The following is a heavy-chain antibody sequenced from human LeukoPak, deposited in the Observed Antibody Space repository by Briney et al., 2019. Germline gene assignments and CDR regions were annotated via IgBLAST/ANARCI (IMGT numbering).Heavy chain of an antibody. D-gene: IGHD6-19*01. V-gene: IGHV4-38-2*02. J-gene: IGHJ4*02. CDR3: ARRTGPYSSGWPRFGY. CDR2: IYHSGST. CDR1: GYSISSGYY. Sequence: PSETLSLTCTVSGYSISSGYYWGWIRQPPGKGLEWIGSIYHSGSTYYNPSLKSRVTISVDTSKNQFSLKLSSVTAADTAVYYCARRTGPYSSGWPRFGYWGQGTLVTVSS.